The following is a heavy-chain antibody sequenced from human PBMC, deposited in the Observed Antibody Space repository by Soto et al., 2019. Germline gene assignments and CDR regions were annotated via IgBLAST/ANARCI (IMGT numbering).Heavy chain of an antibody. V-gene: IGHV1-69*01. CDR1: GGTFSSYA. CDR3: ASWQFGGGYYYDSSGYHAYYFDY. CDR2: IIPIFGTA. J-gene: IGHJ4*02. Sequence: QVQLVQSGAEVKKPGSSVKVSCKASGGTFSSYAISWVRQAPGQGLEWMGGIIPIFGTANYAQKFQGRVTITADESTSTAYMELSSLRSEDTAVYYCASWQFGGGYYYDSSGYHAYYFDYWGQGTLVTVSS. D-gene: IGHD3-22*01.